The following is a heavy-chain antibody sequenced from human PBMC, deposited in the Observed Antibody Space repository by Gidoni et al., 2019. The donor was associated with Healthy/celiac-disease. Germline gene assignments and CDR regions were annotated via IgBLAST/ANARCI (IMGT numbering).Heavy chain of an antibody. CDR1: GFTFSSYS. Sequence: EVQLVESGGGLVKPGGSLRLSFAASGFTFSSYSMNWVRQAPGKGLEWVSSISSSSSYIYYADSVKGRFTIARDNAKNSLYLQMNSLRAEDTAVYYCAREWAPGDARGYSGYELDYWGQGTLVTVSS. J-gene: IGHJ4*02. CDR2: ISSSSSYI. V-gene: IGHV3-21*01. D-gene: IGHD5-12*01. CDR3: AREWAPGDARGYSGYELDY.